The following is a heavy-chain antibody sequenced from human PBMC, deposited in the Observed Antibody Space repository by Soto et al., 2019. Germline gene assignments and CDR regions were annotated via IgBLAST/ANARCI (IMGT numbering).Heavy chain of an antibody. V-gene: IGHV3-30-3*01. CDR3: ASRLDYGDYVPDS. D-gene: IGHD4-17*01. Sequence: QVQLVESGGGVVQPGRSLRLSCAASGFTFSSYAMHWVRQAPGKGLEWVAVISYDGSNKYYADSVKGRFTISRDNSKNTRSLQMTSLRAEDTAVYYCASRLDYGDYVPDSWGQGTLVTVSS. CDR2: ISYDGSNK. CDR1: GFTFSSYA. J-gene: IGHJ4*02.